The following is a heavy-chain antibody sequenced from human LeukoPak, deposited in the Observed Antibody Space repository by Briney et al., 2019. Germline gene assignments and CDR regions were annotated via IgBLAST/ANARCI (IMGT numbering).Heavy chain of an antibody. Sequence: ASVKVSCKASGYTFTSYDINWVRQATGQGLEWMGWMNPNSGNTGYAQKFQGRVTITRNTSISTAYMELSSLRSEDTAVYYCARGQDYDFRSGYSKYYYMDVWGKGTTVTVSS. J-gene: IGHJ6*03. D-gene: IGHD3-3*01. CDR1: GYTFTSYD. CDR2: MNPNSGNT. V-gene: IGHV1-8*03. CDR3: ARGQDYDFRSGYSKYYYMDV.